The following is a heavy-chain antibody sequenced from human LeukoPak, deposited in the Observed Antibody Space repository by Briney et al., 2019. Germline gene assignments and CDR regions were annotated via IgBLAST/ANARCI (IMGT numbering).Heavy chain of an antibody. CDR1: GGSISSYY. CDR3: ASEKWMGDAFDI. CDR2: IYYSGST. Sequence: KSSETLSLTCTVSGGSISSYYWSWIRQPPGKGLEWIGYIYYSGSTNYNPSLKSRVTISVDTSKNQFSLKLSSVTAADTAVYYCASEKWMGDAFDIWGQGTMVTVSS. J-gene: IGHJ3*02. D-gene: IGHD6-19*01. V-gene: IGHV4-59*01.